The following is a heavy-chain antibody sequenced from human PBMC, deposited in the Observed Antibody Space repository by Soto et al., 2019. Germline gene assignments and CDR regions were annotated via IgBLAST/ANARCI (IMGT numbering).Heavy chain of an antibody. D-gene: IGHD5-12*01. CDR1: GGTFSSYI. Sequence: ASVKVSCKASGGTFSSYIISWVRQAPGQGLEWMGRIIPILGIANYAQKFQGRVTITADKSTSTAYMELSSLRSEDTAVYYCARSLARGIVATTKYYYYYYMDVWGKGTTVTVSS. J-gene: IGHJ6*03. CDR2: IIPILGIA. V-gene: IGHV1-69*02. CDR3: ARSLARGIVATTKYYYYYYMDV.